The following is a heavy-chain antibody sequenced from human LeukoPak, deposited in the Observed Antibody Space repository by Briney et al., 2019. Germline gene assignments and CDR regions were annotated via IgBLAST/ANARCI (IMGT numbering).Heavy chain of an antibody. CDR1: GFSISNGYY. V-gene: IGHV4-38-2*01. Sequence: SETLSLTCAVSGFSISNGYYWVWIRPPPGRGLEWIGSLYHSDSAYYNTSLRSRVSMSVDTSKNQLSLTLSFVTAADTAVYYCARQHDSYYYYFIDVWGSGTTVTVSS. CDR3: ARQHDSYYYYFIDV. J-gene: IGHJ6*03. CDR2: LYHSDSA.